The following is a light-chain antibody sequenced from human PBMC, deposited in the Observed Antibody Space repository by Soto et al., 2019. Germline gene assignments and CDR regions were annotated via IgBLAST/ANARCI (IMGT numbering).Light chain of an antibody. V-gene: IGKV1-9*01. CDR3: QKLHSYPLT. Sequence: IQLTQSPSSLSASIGDRVTITCRAGQGISTFLAWYQQTPRKAPKLLIYAASTLQSGVPSRFSGSGSGTDFTITISSLQPEDFETYYCQKLHSYPLTFGGGTKV. J-gene: IGKJ4*01. CDR1: QGISTF. CDR2: AAS.